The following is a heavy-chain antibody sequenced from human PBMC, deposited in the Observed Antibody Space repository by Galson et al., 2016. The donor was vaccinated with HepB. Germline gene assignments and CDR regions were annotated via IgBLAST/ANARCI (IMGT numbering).Heavy chain of an antibody. Sequence: SVKVSCKASGYTFTSHGIHWVRQAPGQRLEWMAWINTGNANTTFSYKFQGRVTITRDTSASTAYMEMSSLRAEDTAVYYCARETIVELERLKFDCWGHGTLVTVSS. D-gene: IGHD1-1*01. CDR1: GYTFTSHG. J-gene: IGHJ4*01. CDR2: INTGNANT. CDR3: ARETIVELERLKFDC. V-gene: IGHV1-3*04.